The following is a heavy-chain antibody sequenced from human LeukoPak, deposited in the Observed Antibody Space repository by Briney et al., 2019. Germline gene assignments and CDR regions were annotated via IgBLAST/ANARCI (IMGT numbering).Heavy chain of an antibody. CDR1: GFTFSSYG. V-gene: IGHV3-30*03. CDR3: ARGFRSRSQVDP. CDR2: ISYDGSNK. J-gene: IGHJ5*02. Sequence: GGSLRLSCAASGFTFSSYGMHWVRQAPGKGLEWVAVISYDGSNKYYADPVKGRFTISRDNSKNTLYLQMNSLRAEDTAVYYCARGFRSRSQVDPWGQGTLVTVSS.